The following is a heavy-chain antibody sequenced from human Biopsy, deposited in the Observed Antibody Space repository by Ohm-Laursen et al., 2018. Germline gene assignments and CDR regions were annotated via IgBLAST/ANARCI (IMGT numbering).Heavy chain of an antibody. D-gene: IGHD1-26*01. CDR1: GDSVSNNF. V-gene: IGHV4-59*08. CDR3: ARLTRRGNIIFFDY. J-gene: IGHJ4*02. Sequence: SDTLSLTCTVSGDSVSNNFWTWIRQPPGKTLEWIAYNFYRGTTTYNPSLKGRVIVSVDPPKSQISLKLTSVTASDTAIYYCARLTRRGNIIFFDYWGQGTLVTVSS. CDR2: NFYRGTT.